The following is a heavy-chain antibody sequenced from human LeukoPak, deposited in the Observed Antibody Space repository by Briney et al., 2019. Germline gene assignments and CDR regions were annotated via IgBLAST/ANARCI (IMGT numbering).Heavy chain of an antibody. CDR2: ISYDGSNK. J-gene: IGHJ5*02. Sequence: GGSLRLSCAASGFTFSSYAMHWVRQASGKGLEWVAVISYDGSNKYYADSVKGRFTISRDNSKNTLYLQMNSLRAEDTAVYYCARDGSSGWYSKNWFDPWGQGTLVTVSS. CDR1: GFTFSSYA. CDR3: ARDGSSGWYSKNWFDP. D-gene: IGHD6-19*01. V-gene: IGHV3-30-3*01.